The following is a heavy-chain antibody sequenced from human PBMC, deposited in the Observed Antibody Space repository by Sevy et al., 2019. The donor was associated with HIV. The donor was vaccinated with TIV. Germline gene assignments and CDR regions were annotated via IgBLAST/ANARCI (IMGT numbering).Heavy chain of an antibody. CDR1: GYTSTSYY. J-gene: IGHJ6*02. V-gene: IGHV1-46*03. CDR2: INPSAGST. CDR3: ARDIVVVPAAIGTLHYYYYYGMDV. Sequence: ASVKVSCKASGYTSTSYYMHWVRQAPGQGLEWMGIINPSAGSTSYAQKFQGRVTMTRDTSTSTVYMELSSLRSEDTAVYYCARDIVVVPAAIGTLHYYYYYGMDVWDQGTTVTISS. D-gene: IGHD2-2*01.